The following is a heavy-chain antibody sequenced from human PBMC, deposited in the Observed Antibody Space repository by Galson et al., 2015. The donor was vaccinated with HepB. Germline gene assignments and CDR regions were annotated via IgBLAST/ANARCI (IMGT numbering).Heavy chain of an antibody. J-gene: IGHJ6*02. CDR1: GYTFSNYV. CDR2: INAGNGDT. CDR3: ARSPLYYFDSTNYFYYYDMGV. Sequence: SVKVSCKASGYTFSNYVIHWVCQAPGQRPEWMGWINAGNGDTVYSEKFQDRVTITSDTSANTAYMALNSLRSEDTAMYYCARSPLYYFDSTNYFYYYDMGVWGQGTTVTVSS. D-gene: IGHD3-22*01. V-gene: IGHV1-3*01.